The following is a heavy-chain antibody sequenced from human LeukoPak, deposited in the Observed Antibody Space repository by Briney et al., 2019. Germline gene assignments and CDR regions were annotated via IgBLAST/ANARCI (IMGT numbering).Heavy chain of an antibody. J-gene: IGHJ6*03. V-gene: IGHV3-48*04. CDR1: GFTFSSYS. CDR2: ISSSSSTI. Sequence: GGSLRLSCAASGFTFSSYSMNWVRQAPGKGLEWVSYISSSSSTIYYADSVKGRFTISRDNTKNSLYLQINSLRAEDTAVYYCARDSLDRSEGYCSSTSCYTYYYYYMDVWGKGTTVTVSS. CDR3: ARDSLDRSEGYCSSTSCYTYYYYYMDV. D-gene: IGHD2-2*02.